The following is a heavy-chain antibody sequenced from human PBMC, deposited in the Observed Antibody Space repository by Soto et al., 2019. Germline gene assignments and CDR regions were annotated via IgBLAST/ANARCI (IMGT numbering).Heavy chain of an antibody. CDR1: GGSISSSSYY. CDR3: ARTGYGRSWFSYYYGMDV. J-gene: IGHJ6*02. CDR2: IYYSGST. V-gene: IGHV4-39*01. D-gene: IGHD6-13*01. Sequence: PSETLSLTCTVSGGSISSSSYYWGWIRQPPGKGLEWIGSIYYSGSTYYNPSLKSRVTISVDTSKNQFSLKLSSVTAADTAVYYCARTGYGRSWFSYYYGMDVWGQGTTVTGSS.